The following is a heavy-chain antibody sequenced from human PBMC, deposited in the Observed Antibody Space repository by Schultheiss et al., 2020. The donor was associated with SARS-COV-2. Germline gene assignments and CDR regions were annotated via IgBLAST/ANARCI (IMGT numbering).Heavy chain of an antibody. V-gene: IGHV3-23*01. CDR1: GFTFSSYG. Sequence: GGSLRLSCAASGFTFSSYGMHWVRQAPGKGLEWVSAISGSGGSTYYADSVKGRFTISRDNSKNTLYLQMNSLRAEDTAVYYCAKDLRQWLTGWFDPWGQGTLVTVSS. D-gene: IGHD6-19*01. CDR3: AKDLRQWLTGWFDP. CDR2: ISGSGGST. J-gene: IGHJ5*02.